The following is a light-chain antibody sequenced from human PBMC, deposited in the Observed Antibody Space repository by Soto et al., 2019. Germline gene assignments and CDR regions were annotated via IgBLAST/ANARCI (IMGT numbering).Light chain of an antibody. CDR2: GAS. V-gene: IGKV3-15*01. CDR3: QQYNNWA. J-gene: IGKJ3*01. Sequence: EIVMTHSPSTLSVSPGESATLSCRASQSVSSNLAWYQPKPGQAPRLLSYGASTRATGIPARCSGSGSGTELTLTISSLQSEDFAVYYCQQYNNWAFGPGTKGDI. CDR1: QSVSSN.